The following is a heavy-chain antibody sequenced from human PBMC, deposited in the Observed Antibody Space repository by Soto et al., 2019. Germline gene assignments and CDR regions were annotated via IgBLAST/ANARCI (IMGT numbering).Heavy chain of an antibody. CDR1: GFSVTDHY. CDR3: ARSFNDWTTYFGY. D-gene: IGHD3-9*01. CDR2: LYTGGSA. J-gene: IGHJ4*02. V-gene: IGHV3-53*01. Sequence: PGGSLRLSCAASGFSVTDHYMTWVRQAPGKGLEWVSVLYTGGSAYYGDSVKGRFTISRDSSTNTLYLQMNSLKVGDTAFYFCARSFNDWTTYFGYWSEGTLVTVSS.